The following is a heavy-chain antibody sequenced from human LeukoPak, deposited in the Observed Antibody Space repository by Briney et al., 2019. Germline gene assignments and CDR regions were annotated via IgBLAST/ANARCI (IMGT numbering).Heavy chain of an antibody. V-gene: IGHV3-74*01. J-gene: IGHJ4*02. CDR3: ALKGGSNNGFDH. Sequence: PGGSLRLACAASGFTFSTSWMDWVRQGPEKWLVWVSRINTDGTTTTYADSVKGRFTISRDNAKNTLYLQMNSLRVEDTAVYYCALKGGSNNGFDHWGQGTLVTVSS. CDR2: INTDGTTT. D-gene: IGHD2-8*01. CDR1: GFTFSTSW.